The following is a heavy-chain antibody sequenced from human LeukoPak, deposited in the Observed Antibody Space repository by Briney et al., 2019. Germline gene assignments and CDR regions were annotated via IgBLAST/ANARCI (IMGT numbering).Heavy chain of an antibody. CDR2: ITSSSSYT. Sequence: PGGSLRLSCAASGFTFSTYNMNWVRQAPGKELEWVSSITSSSSYTFYADSVKGRFTISRDDAQNSLFLQMNSLRAEDTAVYYCARDSTWASDYWGQGTLVTVSA. J-gene: IGHJ4*02. D-gene: IGHD7-27*01. CDR3: ARDSTWASDY. V-gene: IGHV3-21*01. CDR1: GFTFSTYN.